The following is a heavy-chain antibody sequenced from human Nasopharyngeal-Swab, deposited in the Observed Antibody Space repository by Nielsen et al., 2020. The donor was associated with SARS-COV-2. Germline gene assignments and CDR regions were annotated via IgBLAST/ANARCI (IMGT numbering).Heavy chain of an antibody. J-gene: IGHJ3*02. CDR3: AKERYASGKCGIYDN. D-gene: IGHD6-19*01. CDR2: ITFDGST. V-gene: IGHV3-23*01. Sequence: GGSLRLSCVVSGVPFSNTIMTWVRQAPGKGLEWVSVITFDGSTYHGDSVKGGSTISRDDSRKTVYLHLNTLSAEDTAVYYCAKERYASGKCGIYDNWGPGTMVTVSS. CDR1: GVPFSNTI.